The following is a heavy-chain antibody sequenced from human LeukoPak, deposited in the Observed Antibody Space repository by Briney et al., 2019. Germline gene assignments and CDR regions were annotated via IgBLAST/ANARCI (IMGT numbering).Heavy chain of an antibody. Sequence: ASVKVSCKASGYTFTGYYMHWVRQAPGQGLEWMGRINPNSSGTNYAQKFQGRVTMTRDTSISTAYMELSRLRSDDTAVYYCAREARATRDAFDIWGQGTMVTVSS. CDR1: GYTFTGYY. CDR2: INPNSSGT. CDR3: AREARATRDAFDI. D-gene: IGHD2-15*01. J-gene: IGHJ3*02. V-gene: IGHV1-2*06.